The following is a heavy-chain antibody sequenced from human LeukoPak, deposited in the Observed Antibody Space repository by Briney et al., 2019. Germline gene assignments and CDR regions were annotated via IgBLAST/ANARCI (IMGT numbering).Heavy chain of an antibody. CDR1: GDSISSSSFY. Sequence: PSETLSLTCTVSGDSISSSSFYWTSIRQPPGKGLEWIGSIYYSGSTYYNPSLKSRVTISVDTSKNQFSLKLSSVTAADTAAYYCARLPRDGYNSDYWGQGTLVTVSS. CDR2: IYYSGST. CDR3: ARLPRDGYNSDY. V-gene: IGHV4-39*01. J-gene: IGHJ4*02. D-gene: IGHD5-24*01.